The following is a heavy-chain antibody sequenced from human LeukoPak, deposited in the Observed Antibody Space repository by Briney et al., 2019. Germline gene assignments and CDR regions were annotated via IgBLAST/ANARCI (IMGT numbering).Heavy chain of an antibody. D-gene: IGHD5-12*01. V-gene: IGHV1-3*01. CDR1: GYTFTSYA. J-gene: IGHJ5*02. Sequence: ASVKVSCTASGYTFTSYAMHWVRQAPGQRLEWMGWINVGNGNTKYSQKFQGRVTITRDTSASTAYMELSSLRSEDTAVYYCARGPTRPWFDPWGQGTLVIVSS. CDR3: ARGPTRPWFDP. CDR2: INVGNGNT.